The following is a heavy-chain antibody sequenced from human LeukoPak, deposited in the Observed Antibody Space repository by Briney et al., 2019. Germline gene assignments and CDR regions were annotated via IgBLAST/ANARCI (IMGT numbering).Heavy chain of an antibody. CDR1: GGSFSGYY. CDR2: INHSGST. CDR3: ARDMPSPAYGDYGNAFDI. Sequence: SETLSLTCAVYGGSFSGYYWSWIRQPPGKGLEWIGEINHSGSTNYNPSLKSRVTISVDTSKNQFSLKLSSVTAADTAVYYCARDMPSPAYGDYGNAFDIWGQGTMVTVSS. D-gene: IGHD4-17*01. J-gene: IGHJ3*02. V-gene: IGHV4-34*01.